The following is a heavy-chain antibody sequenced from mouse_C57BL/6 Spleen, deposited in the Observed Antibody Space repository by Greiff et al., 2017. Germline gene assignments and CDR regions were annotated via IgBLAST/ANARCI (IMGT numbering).Heavy chain of an antibody. CDR3: ARRDISSGYWLAY. D-gene: IGHD3-2*02. J-gene: IGHJ3*01. V-gene: IGHV1-80*01. Sequence: QVQLQQSGAELVKPGASVKISCKASGYAFSSYWMNWVKQRPGKGLEWIGQIYPGDGDTNYNGKFKGKATLTADKSSSTAYMQLSSLTSEDSAVYFCARRDISSGYWLAYWGQGTLVTVSA. CDR2: IYPGDGDT. CDR1: GYAFSSYW.